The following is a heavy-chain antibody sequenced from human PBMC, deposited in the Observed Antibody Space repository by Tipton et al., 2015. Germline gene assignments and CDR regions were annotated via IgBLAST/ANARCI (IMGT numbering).Heavy chain of an antibody. J-gene: IGHJ5*01. V-gene: IGHV4-59*01. Sequence: LRLSCTVSGDSIGKYYWNWIRQPPGKGLEWIGFIYYSGSNNYNPSLKSRVTITADTSKNQLSLKLTSGTAAETTVYFCAASYAATPSCFWF. D-gene: IGHD2-15*01. CDR1: GDSIGKYY. CDR3: AASYAATPSCFWF. CDR2: IYYSGSN.